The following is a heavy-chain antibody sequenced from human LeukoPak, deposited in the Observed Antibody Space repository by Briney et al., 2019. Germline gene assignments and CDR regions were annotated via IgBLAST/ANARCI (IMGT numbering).Heavy chain of an antibody. CDR2: ISESGHDT. CDR1: GFTFSSYA. CDR3: AKQWVDC. Sequence: GGSLRLSCAASGFTFSSYAMNWVRQAPGKGLDWVASISESGHDTNYADSVKGRFTASRDNSKNTLYLQLNSLRVDDTAVYYCAKQWVDCWGQGTLVTVSS. V-gene: IGHV3-23*01. J-gene: IGHJ4*02. D-gene: IGHD1-26*01.